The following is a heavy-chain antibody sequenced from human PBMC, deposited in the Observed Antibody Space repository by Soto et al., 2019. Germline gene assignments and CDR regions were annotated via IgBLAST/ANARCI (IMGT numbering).Heavy chain of an antibody. Sequence: EVQVVESGGGLVKPGGSLRLSCVASGFTFSDYSMNWVRQAPGKGLEWVSSISSSGRSIYYADSVKGRFTISRDNAKNSLYLQMNSLRDEDTALYYCARDPSPNWNYGPYYFDYWGQGTLVTVSS. CDR1: GFTFSDYS. CDR2: ISSSGRSI. D-gene: IGHD1-7*01. J-gene: IGHJ4*02. V-gene: IGHV3-21*01. CDR3: ARDPSPNWNYGPYYFDY.